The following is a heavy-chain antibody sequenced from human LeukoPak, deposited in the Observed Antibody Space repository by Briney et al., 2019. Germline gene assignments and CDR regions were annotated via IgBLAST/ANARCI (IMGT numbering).Heavy chain of an antibody. D-gene: IGHD3-16*02. CDR3: VRDLSGMDV. J-gene: IGHJ6*02. CDR2: LYSRGTST. V-gene: IGHV3-64D*06. Sequence: GGSLRLSCLASGFTVTNYAMHWVRQAPGKGLDYVSVLYSRGTSTYYADSVKGRFTVSRDSSKNTLYLQMSSLRIEDTAIYYCVRDLSGMDVWGRGTTVIVSS. CDR1: GFTVTNYA.